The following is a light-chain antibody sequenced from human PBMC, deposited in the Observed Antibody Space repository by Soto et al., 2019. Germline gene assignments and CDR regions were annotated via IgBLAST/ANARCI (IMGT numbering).Light chain of an antibody. Sequence: EIVLTQSPGTLSFSPGERATLSCRASQSVSSSYLAWYQQKPGQAPRLLTYGASSRAAGIPDRFSGSGSGTDFPLTISRLEPEDFAVYYCQQYESSLGLTFGGGTKVEIK. V-gene: IGKV3-20*01. J-gene: IGKJ4*01. CDR1: QSVSSSY. CDR2: GAS. CDR3: QQYESSLGLT.